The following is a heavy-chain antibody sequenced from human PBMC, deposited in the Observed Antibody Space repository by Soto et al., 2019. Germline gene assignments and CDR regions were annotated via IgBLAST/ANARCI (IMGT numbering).Heavy chain of an antibody. CDR1: GFTFSSYA. CDR2: ISSSGGST. V-gene: IGHV3-23*01. Sequence: EVQLLESGGGLVQPGGSLRLSCAASGFTFSSYAMSWVRQAPGKGLEWVSVISSSGGSTYYADSVKGRFTISRDNSKNTLYLQMNRLRAEDTAVYYWAKGGSSYYFDYWGQGALVTVSS. J-gene: IGHJ4*02. CDR3: AKGGSSYYFDY. D-gene: IGHD2-15*01.